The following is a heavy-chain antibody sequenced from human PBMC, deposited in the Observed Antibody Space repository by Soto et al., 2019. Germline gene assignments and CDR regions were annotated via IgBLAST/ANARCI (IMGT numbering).Heavy chain of an antibody. D-gene: IGHD6-13*01. Sequence: ASVKVSCKASGYTFTNYDIDWVRQATGQGPEWMGWMNPNSGNTGYAQKFQGRVTMTRDTSISTAYMELSSLRSEDTAIYYCARALASGGSNWFDPWGQGTLVTVSS. CDR1: GYTFTNYD. V-gene: IGHV1-8*01. CDR3: ARALASGGSNWFDP. CDR2: MNPNSGNT. J-gene: IGHJ5*02.